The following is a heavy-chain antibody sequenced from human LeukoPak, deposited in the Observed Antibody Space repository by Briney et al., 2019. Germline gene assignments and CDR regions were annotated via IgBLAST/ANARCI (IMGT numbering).Heavy chain of an antibody. CDR2: ISSSSSYI. CDR3: ARLDRYFDWLPFDY. J-gene: IGHJ4*02. Sequence: GGSLRLSCAASGFTFSCYSMNWVRQAPGKGLEWVSSISSSSSYIYYADSVKGRFTISRDNAKNSLYLQMNSLRAEDTAVYYCARLDRYFDWLPFDYWGQGTLVTVSS. CDR1: GFTFSCYS. D-gene: IGHD3-9*01. V-gene: IGHV3-21*04.